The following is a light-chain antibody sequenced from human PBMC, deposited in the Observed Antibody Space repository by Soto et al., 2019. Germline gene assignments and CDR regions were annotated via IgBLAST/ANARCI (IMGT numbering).Light chain of an antibody. CDR3: SSYISSVIFPSV. CDR2: DVS. J-gene: IGLJ1*01. Sequence: QSALTQPASVSGSPGQSITISCTGTSSDVGGYKYVSWYQHHPGKAPELMIFDVSYRPAGVANRFSGSRSGNTASLTISGLHAEYYAVYYCSSYISSVIFPSVFGPWTMFTVL. CDR1: SSDVGGYKY. V-gene: IGLV2-14*03.